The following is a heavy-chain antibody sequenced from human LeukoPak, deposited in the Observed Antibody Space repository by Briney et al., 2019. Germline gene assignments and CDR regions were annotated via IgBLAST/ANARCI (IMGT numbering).Heavy chain of an antibody. J-gene: IGHJ3*02. CDR1: GFSLSTSGVG. D-gene: IGHD3-22*01. CDR2: IYWDDDK. CDR3: AHRRGYYYDSSGYTPPAYAFDI. V-gene: IGHV2-5*02. Sequence: SGPTLVNPTQTLTLTCTFSGFSLSTSGVGVGWIRQPPGKALEWLALIYWDDDKRYSPSLKSRLTITKDTSKNQVVLTMTNMDPVDTATYYCAHRRGYYYDSSGYTPPAYAFDIWGQGTMVTVSS.